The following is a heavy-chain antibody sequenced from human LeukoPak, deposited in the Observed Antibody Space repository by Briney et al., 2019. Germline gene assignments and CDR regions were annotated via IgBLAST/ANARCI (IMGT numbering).Heavy chain of an antibody. CDR3: AREGAEMATINYFDY. CDR1: GFTFSDYY. J-gene: IGHJ4*02. V-gene: IGHV3-11*04. Sequence: KPGGSLRLSCAASGFTFSDYYMSWIRQAPGKGLEWVSYISSSGSTIYYADSVKGRFTISRDNSKNTLYLQMNSLRAEDTAVYYCAREGAEMATINYFDYWGQGTLVTVSS. D-gene: IGHD5-24*01. CDR2: ISSSGSTI.